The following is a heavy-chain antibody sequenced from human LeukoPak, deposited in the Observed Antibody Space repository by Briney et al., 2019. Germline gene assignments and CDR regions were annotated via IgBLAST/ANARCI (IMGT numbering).Heavy chain of an antibody. CDR2: INPNSGGT. D-gene: IGHD3-22*01. Sequence: GASVKVSCKASGYTFTGYYMHWVRQAPGQGLEWMGWINPNSGGTNYAQKFQGRVTMTRDTSISTAYMELSRLRSEDTAVYYCARFRSYYYDSSGYYTAPDAFDIWGQGTMVTVSS. V-gene: IGHV1-2*02. CDR3: ARFRSYYYDSSGYYTAPDAFDI. CDR1: GYTFTGYY. J-gene: IGHJ3*02.